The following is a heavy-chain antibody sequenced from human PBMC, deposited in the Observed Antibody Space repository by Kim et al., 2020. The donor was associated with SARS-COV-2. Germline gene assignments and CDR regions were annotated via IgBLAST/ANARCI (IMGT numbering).Heavy chain of an antibody. V-gene: IGHV3-48*04. CDR1: GFSFSSYS. CDR3: ARGTCSGISCAADY. Sequence: GGSLRLSCAASGFSFSSYSMNWVRQAPGKGLEWVSYISSSSSTIYYADSVKGRFTISRDNAKNSLYLQMDSLRSEDTAVYYCARGTCSGISCAADYWGQGSLVTVSS. CDR2: ISSSSSTI. D-gene: IGHD2-2*01. J-gene: IGHJ4*02.